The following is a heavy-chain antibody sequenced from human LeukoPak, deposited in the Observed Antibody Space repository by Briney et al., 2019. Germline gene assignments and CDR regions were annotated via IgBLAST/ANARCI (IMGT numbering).Heavy chain of an antibody. D-gene: IGHD4-17*01. CDR1: GFTFSSYG. CDR2: IWYDGSNK. J-gene: IGHJ3*02. CDR3: ARGVTTTSWPAFDI. V-gene: IGHV3-33*01. Sequence: PGRSLRLSCAASGFTFSSYGMHWVRQAPGKGLEWVAVIWYDGSNKYYADSVKGRFTISRDNSKNTLYLQMNSLRAEDTAVYYCARGVTTTSWPAFDIWGQGTMVTVSS.